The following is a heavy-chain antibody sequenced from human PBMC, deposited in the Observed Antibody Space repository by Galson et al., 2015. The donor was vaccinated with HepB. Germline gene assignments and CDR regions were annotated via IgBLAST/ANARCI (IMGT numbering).Heavy chain of an antibody. D-gene: IGHD1-26*01. V-gene: IGHV1-24*01. J-gene: IGHJ6*02. CDR3: AAHSGSYYGLGYYYYGMDV. CDR1: GYTLTELP. Sequence: SVKVSCKVSGYTLTELPMHWVRQAPGKGLEWMGGFDPEDGETIYAQKFQGRVTMTEDTSTDTAYMELSSLRSEDTAVYYCAAHSGSYYGLGYYYYGMDVWGQGTTVTVSS. CDR2: FDPEDGET.